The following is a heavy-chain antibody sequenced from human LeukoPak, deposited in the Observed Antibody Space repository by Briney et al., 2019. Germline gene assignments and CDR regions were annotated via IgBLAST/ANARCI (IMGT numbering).Heavy chain of an antibody. J-gene: IGHJ6*03. CDR2: ISSSSSTI. CDR3: ARSPEIYFMDV. D-gene: IGHD5-24*01. V-gene: IGHV3-48*01. Sequence: GGSLRLSCAASGFTFSRYSVNWVRQAPGKGLEWVSYISSSSSTIYYADSVKGRFTISRDNAKNSLYLQMNSLRAEDTAVYYCARSPEIYFMDVWGKGTTVTVSS. CDR1: GFTFSRYS.